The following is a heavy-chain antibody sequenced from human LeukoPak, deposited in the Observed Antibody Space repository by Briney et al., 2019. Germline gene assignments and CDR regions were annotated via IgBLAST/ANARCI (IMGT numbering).Heavy chain of an antibody. CDR1: GFTVSSNY. CDR3: ARGVFDYGGNSAD. J-gene: IGHJ4*02. CDR2: IYSGGST. D-gene: IGHD4-23*01. V-gene: IGHV3-66*01. Sequence: GGSLRLSCAASGFTVSSNYMSWVRQAPGKGLEWVSVIYSGGSTYYADSVKGRFTISRDNSKNTLYLQMNSLRAEDTAVYYCARGVFDYGGNSADWGQGTWSPSPQ.